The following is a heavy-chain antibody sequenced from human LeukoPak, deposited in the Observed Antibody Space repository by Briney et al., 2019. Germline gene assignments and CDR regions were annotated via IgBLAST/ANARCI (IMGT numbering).Heavy chain of an antibody. D-gene: IGHD2-15*01. V-gene: IGHV3-48*04. Sequence: HHGGSLRLSCAASGYPFSNYGMDWVRQTPGRGLEWISYISGRATNTEYADSVKVRFTISRDNAENTLYLQMDNLRAEDTAVYYCAREGGGYRLFEFWDQGLLVTVSS. CDR1: GYPFSNYG. CDR3: AREGGGYRLFEF. CDR2: ISGRATNT. J-gene: IGHJ4*02.